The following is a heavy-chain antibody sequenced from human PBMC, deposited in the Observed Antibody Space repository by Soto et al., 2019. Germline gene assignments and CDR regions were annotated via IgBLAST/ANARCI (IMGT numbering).Heavy chain of an antibody. CDR2: IYYSGST. Sequence: SETLSLTCTVSGGSISSGDYYWSWIRQPPGKGLEWIGYIYYSGSTYYNPSLKSRVTISVDTSKNQFSLKLSSVTAADTAVYYCARDRGTGNWNVIGGMGVWGQGTTVTVSS. CDR1: GGSISSGDYY. J-gene: IGHJ6*02. CDR3: ARDRGTGNWNVIGGMGV. V-gene: IGHV4-30-4*01. D-gene: IGHD1-1*01.